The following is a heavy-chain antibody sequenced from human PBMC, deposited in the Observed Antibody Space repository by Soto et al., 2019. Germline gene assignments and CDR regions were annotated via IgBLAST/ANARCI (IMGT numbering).Heavy chain of an antibody. CDR1: GFTFSSYA. D-gene: IGHD3-10*01. J-gene: IGHJ1*01. Sequence: GGSLRLSCAASGFTFSSYAMSWVRQAPGKGLEWVSAISGSGGSTYYADSVKGRFTISRANSKNTLYLQMNSLRAEDTAVYYCAKDSARYYGSGSYYIPEYFQHWGQGTLVTVSS. CDR2: ISGSGGST. V-gene: IGHV3-23*01. CDR3: AKDSARYYGSGSYYIPEYFQH.